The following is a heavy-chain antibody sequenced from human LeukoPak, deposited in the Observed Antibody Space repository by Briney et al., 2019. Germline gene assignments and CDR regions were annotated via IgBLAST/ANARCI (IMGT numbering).Heavy chain of an antibody. J-gene: IGHJ4*02. CDR2: ISSSGSTI. Sequence: GGSLRLSCAASGFTFSSYEMNWVRKAPGKGLEWVSYISSSGSTIYYADSVKGRFTISRDNAKNSLYLQMNSLRAEDTAVYYCARGAAAGLFWGQGTLVTVSS. V-gene: IGHV3-48*03. CDR1: GFTFSSYE. CDR3: ARGAAAGLF. D-gene: IGHD6-13*01.